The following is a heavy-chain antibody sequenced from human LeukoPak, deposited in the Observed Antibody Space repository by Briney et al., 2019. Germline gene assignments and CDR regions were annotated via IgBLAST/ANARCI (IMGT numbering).Heavy chain of an antibody. D-gene: IGHD6-6*01. J-gene: IGHJ4*02. V-gene: IGHV3-7*03. CDR3: ARLTQLARGRY. CDR1: GFTFSSYA. CDR2: IKQDGSEK. Sequence: GGSLRLSCAASGFTFSSYAMHWVRQAPGKGLEWVANIKQDGSEKYYVDSVKGRFTVSRDNAENSLYLQMSSLRAEDTAVYYCARLTQLARGRYWGQGTLVTVSS.